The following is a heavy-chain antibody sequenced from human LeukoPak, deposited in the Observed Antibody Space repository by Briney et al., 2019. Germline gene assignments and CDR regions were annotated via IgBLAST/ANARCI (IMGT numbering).Heavy chain of an antibody. CDR3: ARVKVTMVRGVRKYYYYGMDV. CDR2: ISGSGGST. V-gene: IGHV3-23*01. J-gene: IGHJ6*02. CDR1: GFTFSSYA. Sequence: PGGSLRLSCAASGFTFSSYAMSWVRQAPGKGLEWVSAISGSGGSTYYADSVKGRFTISRDNSKNTLYLQMNSLRAEDTAVYYCARVKVTMVRGVRKYYYYGMDVWGQGTTVTVSS. D-gene: IGHD3-10*01.